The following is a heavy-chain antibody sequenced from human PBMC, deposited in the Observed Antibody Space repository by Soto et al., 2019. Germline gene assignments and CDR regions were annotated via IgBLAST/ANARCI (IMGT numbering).Heavy chain of an antibody. D-gene: IGHD3-22*01. CDR3: ARVLLYYYDSSGYYGYFQH. Sequence: QLQLQESGPGLVKPSETLSLTCTVSGGSISSSSYYWGWIRQPPGKGLEWIGSIYYSGSTYYNPSLKSRVPISVDSSKNQFSLKLSSVTAADTAVYYCARVLLYYYDSSGYYGYFQHRGQGTLVTVSS. V-gene: IGHV4-39*01. CDR1: GGSISSSSYY. J-gene: IGHJ1*01. CDR2: IYYSGST.